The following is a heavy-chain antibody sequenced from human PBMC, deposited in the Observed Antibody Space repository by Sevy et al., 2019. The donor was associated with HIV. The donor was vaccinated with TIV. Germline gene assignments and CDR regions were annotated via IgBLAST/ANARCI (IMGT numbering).Heavy chain of an antibody. CDR1: GGSVSSDTYY. V-gene: IGHV4-61*01. CDR3: TRVGGLTDYGMDV. CDR2: IYYNVRI. Sequence: SETLSLTCTVSGGSVSSDTYYWTWIRQPPGKGLEFIGYIYYNVRINYNPSLKSRVTISVDTSKNQFSLKVTSVTAADTAVYYCTRVGGLTDYGMDVRGQGTTVTVSS. J-gene: IGHJ6*02. D-gene: IGHD1-26*01.